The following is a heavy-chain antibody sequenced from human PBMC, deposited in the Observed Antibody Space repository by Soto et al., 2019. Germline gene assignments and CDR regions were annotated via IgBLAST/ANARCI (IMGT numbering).Heavy chain of an antibody. CDR2: ISYDGSNK. Sequence: QVQLVESGGGVVQPGRSLRLSCAASGFTFSSYAMHWVRQAPGKGLEWVAVISYDGSNKYYADSVKGQFTISRDNSKNTLYLQMNSLRAEDTAVYYCASTPSSSWPDYYYYGMDVWGQGTTVTVSS. V-gene: IGHV3-30-3*01. CDR3: ASTPSSSWPDYYYYGMDV. CDR1: GFTFSSYA. D-gene: IGHD6-13*01. J-gene: IGHJ6*02.